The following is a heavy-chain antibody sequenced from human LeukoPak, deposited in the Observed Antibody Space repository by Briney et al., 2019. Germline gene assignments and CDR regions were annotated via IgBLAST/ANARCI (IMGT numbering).Heavy chain of an antibody. Sequence: GESLKISCKGSGYSFTSYWISWVRQMPGKGLEWMGRIDPSDSYTNYSPSFQGHVTISADKSISTAYLQWSSLKASDSAVYYCARQADIYLDHWGQGTLVAVSS. CDR1: GYSFTSYW. CDR3: ARQADIYLDH. CDR2: IDPSDSYT. V-gene: IGHV5-10-1*01. J-gene: IGHJ4*02. D-gene: IGHD2-15*01.